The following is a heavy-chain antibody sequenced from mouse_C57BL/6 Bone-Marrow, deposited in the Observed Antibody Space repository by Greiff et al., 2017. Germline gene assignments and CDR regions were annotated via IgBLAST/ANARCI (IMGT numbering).Heavy chain of an antibody. Sequence: VQLQQSGPELVKPGASVKMSCKASGYTFTDYNMHWVKQSHGKSLEWIGYINPNNGGTSYNQKFKGKATLTVNKSSSTAYMELRSLTSEDSAVYYCARKVMLPYYAMDYWGQGTSVTVSS. CDR2: INPNNGGT. CDR3: ARKVMLPYYAMDY. J-gene: IGHJ4*01. V-gene: IGHV1-22*01. D-gene: IGHD1-3*01. CDR1: GYTFTDYN.